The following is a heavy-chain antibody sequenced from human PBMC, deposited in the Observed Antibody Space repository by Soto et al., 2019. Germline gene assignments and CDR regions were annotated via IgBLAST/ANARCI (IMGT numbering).Heavy chain of an antibody. CDR3: AKVSYGDYLEVDYYYYMDV. CDR1: GFTFSSYG. J-gene: IGHJ6*03. D-gene: IGHD4-17*01. Sequence: GGSLRLSCAASGFTFSSYGMHWVRQAPGKGLEWVAVISYDGSNKYYADSVKGRFTISRDNSKNTLYLQMNSLRAEDTAVYYCAKVSYGDYLEVDYYYYMDVWGKGTTVTVSS. CDR2: ISYDGSNK. V-gene: IGHV3-30*18.